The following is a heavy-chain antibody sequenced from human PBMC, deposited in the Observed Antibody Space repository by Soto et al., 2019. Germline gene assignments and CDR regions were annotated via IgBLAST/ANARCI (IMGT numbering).Heavy chain of an antibody. CDR1: GGPFGGFY. D-gene: IGHD3-10*01. CDR3: ARGYRISMVILTTNYFDS. Sequence: SETLSLTCAVNGGPFGGFYWTWIRQSPGKGLEWIGEIHHGGSTNYNPSLKSRVTMSLDASKNQFSLKLTPVTAADTAVYYCARGYRISMVILTTNYFDSWGQGTPVTVSS. CDR2: IHHGGST. J-gene: IGHJ4*02. V-gene: IGHV4-34*01.